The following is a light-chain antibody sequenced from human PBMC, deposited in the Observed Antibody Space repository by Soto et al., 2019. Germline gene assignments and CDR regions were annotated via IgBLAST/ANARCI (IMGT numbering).Light chain of an antibody. CDR3: QQYNSWLWT. CDR1: QSVSSK. V-gene: IGKV3-15*01. Sequence: EIVMTQSPATLSVSPGEGATLSCRASQSVSSKLAWSQQKPGQAPRLLIYGASTRATGIPARFSGSGSGTEFTLILSSLQSEDSAVYYWQQYNSWLWTFGQGTKVEIK. CDR2: GAS. J-gene: IGKJ1*01.